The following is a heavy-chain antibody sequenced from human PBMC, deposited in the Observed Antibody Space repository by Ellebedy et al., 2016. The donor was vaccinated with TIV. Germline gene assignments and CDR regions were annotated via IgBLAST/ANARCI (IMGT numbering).Heavy chain of an antibody. D-gene: IGHD2-15*01. V-gene: IGHV3-30*04. CDR2: ISYDGSDK. CDR3: ARPWGYYAYYYGIDL. CDR1: GFTLRSYA. Sequence: PGGSLRLSCAASGFTLRSYAVHWVRQAPGKGLEWVSLISYDGSDKYYADAVKGRFTISRDNSKNTLYLQMDSLRIEDTAVYYCARPWGYYAYYYGIDLWGQGTTVTVSS. J-gene: IGHJ6*02.